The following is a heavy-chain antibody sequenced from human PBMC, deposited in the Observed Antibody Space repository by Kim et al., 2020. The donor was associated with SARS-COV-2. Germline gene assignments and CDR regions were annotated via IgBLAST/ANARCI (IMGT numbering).Heavy chain of an antibody. CDR3: ARDENSSGYYSSAHDY. Sequence: SLKSRVTISVDTSKNQFSLKLSSVTAADTAVYYCARDENSSGYYSSAHDYWGQGTLVTVSS. J-gene: IGHJ4*02. V-gene: IGHV4-34*01. D-gene: IGHD3-22*01.